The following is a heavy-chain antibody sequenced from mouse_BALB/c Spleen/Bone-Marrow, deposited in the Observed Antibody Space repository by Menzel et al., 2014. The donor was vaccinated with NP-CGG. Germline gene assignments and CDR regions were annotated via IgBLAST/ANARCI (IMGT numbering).Heavy chain of an antibody. CDR2: INPSNGRT. CDR3: ARGFDY. V-gene: IGHV1S81*02. CDR1: GYTFTNYW. Sequence: VKLMESGAELVKPGASVKLSCKASGYTFTNYWMHWVKQRPGQGLEWIGEINPSNGRTNYNEKFKSKATLTVDKSSSTDYMQLSSLTSEDSAVYYCARGFDYWGQGTTLTVSS. J-gene: IGHJ2*01.